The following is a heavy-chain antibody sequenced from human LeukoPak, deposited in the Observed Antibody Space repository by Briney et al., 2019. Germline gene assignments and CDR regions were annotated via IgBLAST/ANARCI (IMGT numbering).Heavy chain of an antibody. CDR1: GFTFDDYA. CDR3: AKAVGPDFYYYDSSAGDAFDI. D-gene: IGHD3-22*01. CDR2: ISWNSGSI. J-gene: IGHJ3*02. V-gene: IGHV3-9*01. Sequence: GGSLRLSCAASGFTFDDYAMHWVRHAPGKGLEWVSGISWNSGSIGYADSVKGRFTISRDNAKNSLYLQMNSLRAEDTALYYCAKAVGPDFYYYDSSAGDAFDIWGQGTMVTVSS.